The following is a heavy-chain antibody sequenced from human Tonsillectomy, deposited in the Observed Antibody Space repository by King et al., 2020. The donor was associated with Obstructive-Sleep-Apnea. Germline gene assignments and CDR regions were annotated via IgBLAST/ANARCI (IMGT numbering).Heavy chain of an antibody. CDR2: MYYSGNT. J-gene: IGHJ4*02. D-gene: IGHD5-12*01. Sequence: QLQESGPGLVKLSETLSLTCTVSGGSISNYYWSWIRQPPGKGLEWIGYMYYSGNTNFNPSLKSRVTISADTSKIRFSLRLSSVTAADTAVYYCARHRGVEDYGGYGDYFDYWGQGTLVTVSS. CDR3: ARHRGVEDYGGYGDYFDY. CDR1: GGSISNYY. V-gene: IGHV4-59*08.